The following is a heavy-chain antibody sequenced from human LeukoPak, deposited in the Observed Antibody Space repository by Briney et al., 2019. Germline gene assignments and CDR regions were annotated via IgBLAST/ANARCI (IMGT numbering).Heavy chain of an antibody. J-gene: IGHJ4*02. D-gene: IGHD3-3*01. Sequence: GGSLRLSCAASGFTFSSYAMTWVRQAPGKGLEWVAVISYDGSNKYYADSVKGRFTISRDNAKNSLYLQMNSLRAEDTAVYYCARGSEWSNGVSDCWGQGTLVTVSS. V-gene: IGHV3-30-3*01. CDR3: ARGSEWSNGVSDC. CDR2: ISYDGSNK. CDR1: GFTFSSYA.